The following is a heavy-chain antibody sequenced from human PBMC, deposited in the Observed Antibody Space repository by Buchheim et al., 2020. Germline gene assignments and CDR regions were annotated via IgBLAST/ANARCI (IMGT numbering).Heavy chain of an antibody. J-gene: IGHJ4*02. CDR3: ARAEIGYSSSWYRHTDY. Sequence: QVQLQESGPGLVKPSQTLSLTCTVSGGSISSGSYYWSWIRQPAGKGLEWIGRIYTSGSTNYNPSLKRRVTIPVDTSKNQFSLKLSSVTAADTAVYYCARAEIGYSSSWYRHTDYWGQGTL. V-gene: IGHV4-61*02. CDR1: GGSISSGSYY. CDR2: IYTSGST. D-gene: IGHD6-13*01.